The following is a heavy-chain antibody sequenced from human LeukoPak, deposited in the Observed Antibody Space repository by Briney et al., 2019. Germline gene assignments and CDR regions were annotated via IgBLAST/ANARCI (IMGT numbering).Heavy chain of an antibody. V-gene: IGHV3-48*03. CDR2: ISSSGSTI. Sequence: GGSLRLSCAASGFTFSSYEMNWVRQAPGKGLEWVSYISSSGSTIYYADSVKGRFTISRDTAKNSLYLQMNSLRAEDTAVYYCASVGYCGGDCYSAHFDYWGQGTLVTVSS. CDR1: GFTFSSYE. J-gene: IGHJ4*02. CDR3: ASVGYCGGDCYSAHFDY. D-gene: IGHD2-21*02.